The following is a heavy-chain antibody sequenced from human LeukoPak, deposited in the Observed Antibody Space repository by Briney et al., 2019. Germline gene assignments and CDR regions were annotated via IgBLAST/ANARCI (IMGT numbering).Heavy chain of an antibody. Sequence: GGSLRLSCAASGFTFSSYGMSWVRQAPGKGLEWVSAISGSGGSTYYADSVKGRFTISRDNAKNSLYLQMNSLRAEDTAVYYCATGSYSSGWVGYWGQGTLVTVSS. V-gene: IGHV3-23*01. CDR1: GFTFSSYG. D-gene: IGHD6-25*01. CDR2: ISGSGGST. CDR3: ATGSYSSGWVGY. J-gene: IGHJ4*02.